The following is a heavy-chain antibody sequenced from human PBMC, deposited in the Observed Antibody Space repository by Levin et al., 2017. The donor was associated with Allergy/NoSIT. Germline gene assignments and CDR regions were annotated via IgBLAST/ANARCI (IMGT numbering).Heavy chain of an antibody. D-gene: IGHD5-12*01. CDR1: GYNFGDYY. J-gene: IGHJ6*03. V-gene: IGHV1-2*06. CDR2: VKCDSGAT. CDR3: GRDRGYSGYNNYYFYCMDV. Sequence: GASVKVSCKTSGYNFGDYYIQWVRQVPGQGLEWMGRVKCDSGATYSTQKFRGRVTMTRDTSTSTAYMELNSLTSDDTAVYYCGRDRGYSGYNNYYFYCMDVWGKGTTVTVS.